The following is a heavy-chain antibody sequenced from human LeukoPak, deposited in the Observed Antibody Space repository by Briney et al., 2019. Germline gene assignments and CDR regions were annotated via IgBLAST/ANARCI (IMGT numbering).Heavy chain of an antibody. CDR3: AKDGRYCSSTSCYNRVGHWFDP. CDR1: GFTFSSYG. CDR2: ISYDGSNQ. J-gene: IGHJ5*02. V-gene: IGHV3-30*18. D-gene: IGHD2-2*02. Sequence: GGSLRLSCAASGFTFSSYGIHWVRQAPGKGLEWVAVISYDGSNQYYAESVKGRFTISRDNSKNTLHLQMNSLRAEDTAVYYCAKDGRYCSSTSCYNRVGHWFDPWGQGTLVTVSS.